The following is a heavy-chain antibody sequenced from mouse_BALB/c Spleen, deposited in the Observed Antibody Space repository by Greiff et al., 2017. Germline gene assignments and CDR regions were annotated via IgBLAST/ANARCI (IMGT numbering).Heavy chain of an antibody. D-gene: IGHD1-1*01. CDR1: GFNIKDTY. Sequence: VHVKQSGAELVKPGASVKLSCTASGFNIKDTYMHWVKQRPEQGLEWIGRIDPANGNTKYDPKFQGKATITADTSSNTAYLQLSSLTSEDTAVYYCASGYYGSSLDYWGQGTTLTVSS. V-gene: IGHV14-3*02. CDR2: IDPANGNT. J-gene: IGHJ2*01. CDR3: ASGYYGSSLDY.